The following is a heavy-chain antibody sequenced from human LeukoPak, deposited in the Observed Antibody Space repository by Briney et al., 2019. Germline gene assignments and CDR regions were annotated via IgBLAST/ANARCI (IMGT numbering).Heavy chain of an antibody. Sequence: PSETLSLTCAVYGGSFSGYYWSWIRQPPGKGLEWIGEIYHSGSTNYNPSLKSRVTISVDKSKNQFSLKLSSVTAADTAVYYCATLRGTSWGFDYYGMDVWGKGTTVTVSS. CDR1: GGSFSGYY. CDR3: ATLRGTSWGFDYYGMDV. V-gene: IGHV4-34*01. D-gene: IGHD2-2*01. J-gene: IGHJ6*04. CDR2: IYHSGST.